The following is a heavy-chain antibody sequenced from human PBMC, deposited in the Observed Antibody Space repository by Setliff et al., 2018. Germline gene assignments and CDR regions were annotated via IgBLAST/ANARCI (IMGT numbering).Heavy chain of an antibody. CDR2: MNPNSGRT. V-gene: IGHV1-8*02. CDR1: GYTYTAYE. CDR3: ARGALVLQFLEWLSRFYYMDV. D-gene: IGHD3-3*01. J-gene: IGHJ6*03. Sequence: VSVKVSCKASGYTYTAYEIVGLRQATGQGLVGMGWMNPNSGRTGYPQKVQGRVTMTKNTSISTAYMELSSLRSEDTAGYFCARGALVLQFLEWLSRFYYMDVWGKGTTVTVSS.